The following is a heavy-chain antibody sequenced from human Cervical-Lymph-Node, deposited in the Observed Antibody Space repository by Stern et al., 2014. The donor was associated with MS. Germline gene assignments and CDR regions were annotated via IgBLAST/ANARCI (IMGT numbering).Heavy chain of an antibody. CDR2: ISYDGSNK. Sequence: VQLVESGGGVVQPGRALRLSCAASGFTFSSYAMHWVRQAPGKGLEWVTVISYDGSNKYYADSVKGRFTVSRDSSESTLYLQMNSLRAEDTAVYYCAKSYCSGGSCQGLSYFYYGMDVWGQGTPVTVSS. V-gene: IGHV3-30*04. D-gene: IGHD2-15*01. CDR3: AKSYCSGGSCQGLSYFYYGMDV. CDR1: GFTFSSYA. J-gene: IGHJ6*02.